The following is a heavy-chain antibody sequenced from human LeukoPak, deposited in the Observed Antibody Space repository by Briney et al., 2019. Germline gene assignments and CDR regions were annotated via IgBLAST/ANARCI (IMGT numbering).Heavy chain of an antibody. CDR2: ISNSGSGSPI. Sequence: GGSLRLSCAAYGFTFSSYDMNWVRQAPGKGLEWVSYISNSGSGSPIYYADSVKGRFTISRDNAKNSLSLQMNSLRAEDTAVYYCARSPAGANYYLDVWGKGTTVTISS. CDR1: GFTFSSYD. J-gene: IGHJ6*03. D-gene: IGHD1-14*01. V-gene: IGHV3-48*03. CDR3: ARSPAGANYYLDV.